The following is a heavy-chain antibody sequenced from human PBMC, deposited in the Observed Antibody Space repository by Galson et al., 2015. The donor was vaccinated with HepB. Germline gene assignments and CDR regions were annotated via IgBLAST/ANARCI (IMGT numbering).Heavy chain of an antibody. CDR3: ATSDQLPNTFEY. CDR1: GFTFSSYW. CDR2: IKQDGSEK. V-gene: IGHV3-7*03. J-gene: IGHJ4*02. D-gene: IGHD6-6*01. Sequence: SLRLSCAASGFTFSSYWMSWVRQAPGKGLEWVANIKQDGSEKYYVDSVKGRFTISRDVSKNTVHLQMNNVRAEDTAVYYCATSDQLPNTFEYWGRGTQVTVSS.